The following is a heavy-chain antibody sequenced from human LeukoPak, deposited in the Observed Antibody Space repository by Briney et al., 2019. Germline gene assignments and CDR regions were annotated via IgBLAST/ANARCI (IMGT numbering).Heavy chain of an antibody. CDR2: IYSGGST. CDR1: GLTVSSNY. J-gene: IGHJ5*02. V-gene: IGHV3-66*01. D-gene: IGHD3-10*01. CDR3: ARGAYGSGSYGDDWFDP. Sequence: GGSLRLSCAASGLTVSSNYMNWVRQAPGKGLEWVSVIYSGGSTYYADSVKGRFTISRDNSKNTLYLQMNSLRAEDTAVYYCARGAYGSGSYGDDWFDPWGQGTLVTVSS.